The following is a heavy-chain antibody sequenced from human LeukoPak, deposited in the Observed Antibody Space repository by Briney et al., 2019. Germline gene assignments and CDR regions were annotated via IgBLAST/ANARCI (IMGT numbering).Heavy chain of an antibody. D-gene: IGHD3-3*01. CDR3: AKGYDFWSGHYDY. CDR1: GFTVSSNY. J-gene: IGHJ4*02. Sequence: PGGSLRLSCAASGFTVSSNYMSWVRQAPGKGLEWVSAICGSGGSTYYADSVKGPFTISRDNSKNTLYLQMNSLRAEDTAVYYCAKGYDFWSGHYDYWGQGTLVTVSS. CDR2: ICGSGGST. V-gene: IGHV3-23*01.